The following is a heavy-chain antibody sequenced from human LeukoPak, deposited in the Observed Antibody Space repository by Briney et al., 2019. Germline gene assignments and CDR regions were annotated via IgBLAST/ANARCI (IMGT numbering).Heavy chain of an antibody. CDR3: AREMATIVNQFDY. Sequence: ASVKVSCKASGYTFTSYGISWVRQAPGQGLEWMGWISPYDGNTNYAQKLQGRVTMTTDTSTTTAYMELRSLRSDDTAVYYCAREMATIVNQFDYWGQGTLVTVSS. D-gene: IGHD5-24*01. CDR2: ISPYDGNT. V-gene: IGHV1-18*01. CDR1: GYTFTSYG. J-gene: IGHJ4*02.